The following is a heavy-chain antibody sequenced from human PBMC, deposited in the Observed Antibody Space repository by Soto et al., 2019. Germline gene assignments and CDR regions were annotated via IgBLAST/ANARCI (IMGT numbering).Heavy chain of an antibody. V-gene: IGHV4-39*01. CDR2: IYYSGST. D-gene: IGHD2-21*02. CDR3: ATRGTYCGGDCYSPGGFDL. J-gene: IGHJ2*01. CDR1: GGSISSSSYY. Sequence: PSETLSLTCTVSGGSISSSSYYWGWIRQPPGKGLEWIGSIYYSGSTYYNPSLKSRVTISVDTSKNQFSLKLSSVTAADTAVYYCATRGTYCGGDCYSPGGFDLWGRGTLVTVSS.